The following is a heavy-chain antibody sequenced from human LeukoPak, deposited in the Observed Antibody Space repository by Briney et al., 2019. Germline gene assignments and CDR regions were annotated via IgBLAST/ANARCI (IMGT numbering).Heavy chain of an antibody. J-gene: IGHJ4*02. CDR1: GYSISSGYY. CDR2: IYHSGST. CDR3: ARVGSGWYNY. D-gene: IGHD6-19*01. Sequence: PSETLSLTCAVSGYSISSGYYWGWIRQPPGRGLEWIGSIYHSGSTYYNPSLKSRVTISVDTSKNQFSLKLSSVTAADTAVYYCARVGSGWYNYRGQGTLVTVSS. V-gene: IGHV4-38-2*01.